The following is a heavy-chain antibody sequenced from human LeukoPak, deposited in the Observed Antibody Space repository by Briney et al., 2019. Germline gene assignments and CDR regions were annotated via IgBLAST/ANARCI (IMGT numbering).Heavy chain of an antibody. CDR3: IKDAMKYCSGGSCYLLDY. CDR2: INWKSATI. V-gene: IGHV3-9*01. J-gene: IGHJ4*02. D-gene: IGHD2-15*01. CDR1: GFTFDDYA. Sequence: SLRLSCAASGFTFDDYAMHWVRQAPGKGLEWVSGINWKSATIAYADSVKGRFTISRDNAKNSLYLQMNSLRAEDTALYYCIKDAMKYCSGGSCYLLDYWGQGTLVTVSS.